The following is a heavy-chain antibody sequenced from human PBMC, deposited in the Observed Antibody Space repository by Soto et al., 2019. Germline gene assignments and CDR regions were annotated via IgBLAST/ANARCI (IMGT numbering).Heavy chain of an antibody. V-gene: IGHV4-34*01. D-gene: IGHD6-19*01. CDR3: ARGVRVAGYYYYGMDV. J-gene: IGHJ6*02. Sequence: SETLSLTCAVYGGSFSGYYWSGIRQPPWKGLEWIGEINHSGSTNYNPSLKTRVTISVHTSKNQFSLKLSYVTAADTAVYYCARGVRVAGYYYYGMDVWGQGTKVT. CDR1: GGSFSGYY. CDR2: INHSGST.